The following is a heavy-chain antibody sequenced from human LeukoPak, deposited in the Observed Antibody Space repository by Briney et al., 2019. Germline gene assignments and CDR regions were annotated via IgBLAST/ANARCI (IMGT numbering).Heavy chain of an antibody. V-gene: IGHV3-23*01. D-gene: IGHD2-2*01. J-gene: IGHJ5*02. CDR3: AKDQGGYQLLPNWFDP. CDR1: GFTFSSYN. CDR2: ISGSGGST. Sequence: GGSLRLSCAASGFTFSSYNMNWVRQAPGKGLEWVSAISGSGGSTYYADSVKGRFTISRDNSKNTLYLQMNSLRAEDTAVYYCAKDQGGYQLLPNWFDPWGQGTLVTVSS.